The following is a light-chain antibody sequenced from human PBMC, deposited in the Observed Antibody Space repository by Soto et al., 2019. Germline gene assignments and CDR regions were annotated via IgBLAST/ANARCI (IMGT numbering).Light chain of an antibody. CDR3: QQYDNLPLT. Sequence: ETVMTQSPATLSVPPGERASLSCRASQSVSSNLAWYQQKPGRAPRILIFGASSRAAGVPDRFSGSGSGTDFTLTINSLQSEDFAVYFCQQYDNLPLTFGPGTKVDIK. CDR1: QSVSSN. V-gene: IGKV3-15*01. CDR2: GAS. J-gene: IGKJ3*01.